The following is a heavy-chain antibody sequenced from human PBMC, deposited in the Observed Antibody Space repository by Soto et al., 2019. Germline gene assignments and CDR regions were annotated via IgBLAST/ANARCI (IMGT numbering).Heavy chain of an antibody. D-gene: IGHD2-15*01. J-gene: IGHJ6*02. CDR1: GFTFSNYA. V-gene: IGHV3-30-3*01. CDR3: ARGDRGDIVVVVCARPGEYGIDI. CDR2: IAYDGSNK. Sequence: QVQLVESGGGVVQPGRSLRLSCAASGFTFSNYAMHWVRQAPGKGLECVAVIAYDGSNKFYRDSVKGRFTICRDNSKNTLYLHINILRSEDTAVYYCARGDRGDIVVVVCARPGEYGIDIWGQGTTVTVSS.